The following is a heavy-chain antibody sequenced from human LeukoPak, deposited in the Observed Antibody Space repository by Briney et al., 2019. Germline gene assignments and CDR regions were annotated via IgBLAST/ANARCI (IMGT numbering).Heavy chain of an antibody. CDR1: GGSISSYY. CDR3: ARGDVEMATDFDY. Sequence: SETLSLTCTVSGGSISSYYRSWIRQPPGKGLEWIGYIYYSGSTNYNPSLKSRVTISVDTSKNQFSLKLSSVTAADTAVYYCARGDVEMATDFDYWGQGTLVTVSS. D-gene: IGHD5-12*01. J-gene: IGHJ4*02. CDR2: IYYSGST. V-gene: IGHV4-59*01.